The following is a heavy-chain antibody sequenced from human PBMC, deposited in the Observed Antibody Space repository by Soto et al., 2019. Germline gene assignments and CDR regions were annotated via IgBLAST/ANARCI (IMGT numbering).Heavy chain of an antibody. V-gene: IGHV3-21*01. CDR3: ARQGILTGYEIYYYYYYMDV. D-gene: IGHD3-9*01. Sequence: GGSLRLSCAASGFTFSSYSMNWVRQAPGKGLEWVSSISSSSSYIYYADSVKGRFTISRDNAKNSLYLQMNSLRAEDTAVYYCARQGILTGYEIYYYYYYMDVWGKGTTVTVSS. CDR1: GFTFSSYS. J-gene: IGHJ6*03. CDR2: ISSSSSYI.